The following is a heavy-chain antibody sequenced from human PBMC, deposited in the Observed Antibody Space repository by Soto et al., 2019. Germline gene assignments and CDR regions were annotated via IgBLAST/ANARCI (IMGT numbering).Heavy chain of an antibody. CDR1: GGSISSYY. CDR2: IYYSGST. J-gene: IGHJ4*02. V-gene: IGHV4-59*01. D-gene: IGHD3-9*01. CDR3: AREDYDILTGYSFDY. Sequence: SETLSLTCTVSGGSISSYYWSWIRQPPGKGLEWIGYIYYSGSTNYNPSLKSRVTISVDTSKNQFSLKLSSVTAADTAVYYCAREDYDILTGYSFDYWGQGTLVTVSS.